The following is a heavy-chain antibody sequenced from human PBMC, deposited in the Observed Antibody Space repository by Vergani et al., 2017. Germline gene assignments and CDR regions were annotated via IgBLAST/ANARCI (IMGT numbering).Heavy chain of an antibody. Sequence: QVQLQESGPGLVKPSETLSLTCTVSGGSISSYYWSWIRQPPGKGLEWIGYIYYSGSTNSNPSLKSRVTISVDTSKNQFSLKLSSVTAADTAVYYWARVGCGGGGCYFDYWGQGTLVTVSS. CDR3: ARVGCGGGGCYFDY. J-gene: IGHJ4*02. D-gene: IGHD2-21*01. CDR2: IYYSGST. V-gene: IGHV4-59*01. CDR1: GGSISSYY.